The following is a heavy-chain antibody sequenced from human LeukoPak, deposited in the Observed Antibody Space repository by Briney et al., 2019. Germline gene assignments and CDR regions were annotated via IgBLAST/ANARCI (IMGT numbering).Heavy chain of an antibody. CDR3: AKDTRGYTYGPGDH. Sequence: PGGSLRLSRAASGFTFSSYDMSWVRQAPGKGLEWVSGISGSGDSINYADSVTGRFTISRDNSKSTLYLQMNSLRAEDTAAYYCAKDTRGYTYGPGDHWGQGTLVTVSS. CDR1: GFTFSSYD. J-gene: IGHJ4*02. CDR2: ISGSGDSI. V-gene: IGHV3-23*01. D-gene: IGHD5-18*01.